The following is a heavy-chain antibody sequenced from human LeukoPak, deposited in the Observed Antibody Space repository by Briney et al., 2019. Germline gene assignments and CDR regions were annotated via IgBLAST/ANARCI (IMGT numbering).Heavy chain of an antibody. D-gene: IGHD2-8*01. CDR1: GFNVSSKY. J-gene: IGHJ6*03. V-gene: IGHV3-30*02. CDR2: IQYDGSNE. CDR3: AKDRCSNGVGCYYYYMDV. Sequence: QSGGSLRLSCTASGFNVSSKYMNWVRQAPGKGLEWVAYIQYDGSNEQYADSVKGRFSISRDSSKNILYLQMNSLRAEDTAVYYCAKDRCSNGVGCYYYYMDVWGKGTTVTISS.